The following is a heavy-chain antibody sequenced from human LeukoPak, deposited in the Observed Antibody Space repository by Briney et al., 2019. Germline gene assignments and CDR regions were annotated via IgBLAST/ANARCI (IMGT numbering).Heavy chain of an antibody. D-gene: IGHD3-9*01. Sequence: QASETLSLTCTVSGGSISSYYWSWIRQPPGKGLEWIGYIYYSGSTNYNPSLKSRVTISVDTSKNQFSLTLSSVTAADTAVYYCARARLRYFDYWGQGTLVTVSS. CDR3: ARARLRYFDY. CDR1: GGSISSYY. V-gene: IGHV4-59*01. CDR2: IYYSGST. J-gene: IGHJ4*02.